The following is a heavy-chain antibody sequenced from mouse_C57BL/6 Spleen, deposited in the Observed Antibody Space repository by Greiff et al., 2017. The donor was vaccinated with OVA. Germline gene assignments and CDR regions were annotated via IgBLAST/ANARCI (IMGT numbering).Heavy chain of an antibody. Sequence: EVLLVESGGGLVKPGGSLKLSCAASGFTFSSYAMSWVRQTPEKRLEWVATISDGGSYTYYPDNVKGRFTISRDNAKNNLYLQMSQLKSEDTAMYYCARGYSYYVYAMDYWGQGTSVTVSA. CDR3: ARGYSYYVYAMDY. CDR2: ISDGGSYT. D-gene: IGHD2-12*01. J-gene: IGHJ4*01. V-gene: IGHV5-4*01. CDR1: GFTFSSYA.